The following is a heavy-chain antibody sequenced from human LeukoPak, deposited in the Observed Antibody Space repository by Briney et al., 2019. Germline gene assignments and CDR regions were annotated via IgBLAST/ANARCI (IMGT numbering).Heavy chain of an antibody. CDR3: ARQLGYCSSTSCYADKVDY. Sequence: PSETLSLTCTVCGGSISSSSYYWGWIRHPPGKGLEGIGSIYYSGSTYYNPSLKSRVTISVDTSKNQFSLKLSSVTAADTAVYYCARQLGYCSSTSCYADKVDYWGQGTLVTVSS. J-gene: IGHJ4*02. D-gene: IGHD2-2*01. CDR2: IYYSGST. CDR1: GGSISSSSYY. V-gene: IGHV4-39*01.